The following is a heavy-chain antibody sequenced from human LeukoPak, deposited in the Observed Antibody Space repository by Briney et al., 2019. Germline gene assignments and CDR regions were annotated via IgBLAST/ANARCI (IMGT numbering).Heavy chain of an antibody. CDR2: LYHSGST. J-gene: IGHJ3*02. CDR1: GYYISSGYY. V-gene: IGHV4-38-2*02. D-gene: IGHD4-23*01. Sequence: SETLSLTCIVSGYYISSGYYWGWIRQPPGKGLEWIGSLYHSGSTYYNPSLKSRVTISIDTSKNHFSLKLNSVTAADTAVYYCARAPNAGGNGAFDIWGQGTMVTVSS. CDR3: ARAPNAGGNGAFDI.